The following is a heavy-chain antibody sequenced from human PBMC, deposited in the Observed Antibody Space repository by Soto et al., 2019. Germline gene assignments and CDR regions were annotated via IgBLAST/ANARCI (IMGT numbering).Heavy chain of an antibody. V-gene: IGHV3-23*01. CDR3: AKVPGSGWYKEYFQH. Sequence: GSLRLSCAASGFTFSSYAMSWVRQAPGKGLEWVSAISGSGGSTYYADSVKGRFTISRDNSKNTLYLQMNSLRAEDTAVYYCAKVPGSGWYKEYFQHWGQGTLVTVSS. J-gene: IGHJ1*01. D-gene: IGHD6-19*01. CDR2: ISGSGGST. CDR1: GFTFSSYA.